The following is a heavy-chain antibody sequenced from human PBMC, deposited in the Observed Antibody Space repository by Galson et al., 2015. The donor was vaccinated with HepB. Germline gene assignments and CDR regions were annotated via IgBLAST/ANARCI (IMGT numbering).Heavy chain of an antibody. CDR1: GFTFSDYG. CDR2: IWNDGSKK. J-gene: IGHJ2*01. CDR3: ARDQGYCAGQTCYSWWYLGL. D-gene: IGHD2-8*02. Sequence: SLRLSCAASGFTFSDYGMHWVRQAPGKGLEWVALIWNDGSKKYYADSVKGRFTISRDSSNDTLYLQMNSLRPDDTAVYYCARDQGYCAGQTCYSWWYLGLWGRGTLVAVSS. V-gene: IGHV3-33*01.